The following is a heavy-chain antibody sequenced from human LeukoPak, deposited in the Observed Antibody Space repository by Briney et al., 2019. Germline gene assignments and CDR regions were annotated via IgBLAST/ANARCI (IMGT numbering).Heavy chain of an antibody. D-gene: IGHD5-18*01. CDR1: RFTFSTYA. CDR2: ISGSGGST. Sequence: GGSLRLSWAASRFTFSTYAMSWVRQAPGKGLEWVSAISGSGGSTYYADSVKGRFTISRDNSKNTVYLQMNSLRAEDTAVYYCARGQWIQIWFYFDYWGQGTLVTVSS. V-gene: IGHV3-23*01. CDR3: ARGQWIQIWFYFDY. J-gene: IGHJ4*02.